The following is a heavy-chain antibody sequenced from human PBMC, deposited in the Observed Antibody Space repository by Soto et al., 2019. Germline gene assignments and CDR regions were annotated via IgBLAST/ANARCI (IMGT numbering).Heavy chain of an antibody. CDR1: GFSLSTSGMC. CDR2: IDWDDDK. J-gene: IGHJ6*02. V-gene: IGHV2-70*01. Sequence: SGPTLVNPTQPLTLTCTFSGFSLSTSGMCVSWIRQPPGKALEWLALIDWDDDKYYSTSLKTRLTISKDTSKNQVVVTMPNLGPVDTATYYCARIPGYYDFWSGYYYYYYGMDARGQGTTVTV. CDR3: ARIPGYYDFWSGYYYYYYGMDA. D-gene: IGHD3-3*01.